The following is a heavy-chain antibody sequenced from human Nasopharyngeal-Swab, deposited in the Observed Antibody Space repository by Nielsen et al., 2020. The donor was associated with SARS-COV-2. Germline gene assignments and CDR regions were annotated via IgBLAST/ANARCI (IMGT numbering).Heavy chain of an antibody. CDR3: ARGQVFGVVRRAPHAFDI. V-gene: IGHV4-34*01. J-gene: IGHJ3*02. CDR1: GGSFSGYY. D-gene: IGHD3-3*01. CDR2: INHSGST. Sequence: SETLSLTCAVYGGSFSGYYWSWSRQPPGKGLEWIGEINHSGSTNYNPSLKSRVTISVDTSKNQFSLMLSSVTAADTAVYYCARGQVFGVVRRAPHAFDIWGQGTMVTVSS.